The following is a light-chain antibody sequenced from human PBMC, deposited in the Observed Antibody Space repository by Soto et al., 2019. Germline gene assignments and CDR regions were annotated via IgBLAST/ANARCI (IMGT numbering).Light chain of an antibody. J-gene: IGKJ4*01. CDR1: QSISPW. CDR3: QQYERYPIT. Sequence: DSQMTQFPSTLSASVGDRVTITCRASQSISPWLAWYQQKPGKAPKILISKASTLQSGVPPRFSGSGSGTEFTLTISSLQPDDFATYYCQQYERYPITFGGGTKVDI. V-gene: IGKV1-5*03. CDR2: KAS.